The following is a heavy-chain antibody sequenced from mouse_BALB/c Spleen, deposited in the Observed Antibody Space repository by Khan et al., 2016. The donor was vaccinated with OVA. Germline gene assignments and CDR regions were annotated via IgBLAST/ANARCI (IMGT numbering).Heavy chain of an antibody. J-gene: IGHJ3*01. CDR3: ARLAYYHDSEGFAY. D-gene: IGHD1-1*01. CDR2: ISTGGSYT. CDR1: GFTFSTYG. Sequence: EVKLVESGGDLVKPGGSLKLSCAASGFTFSTYGMSWVRQTPDKRLEWVATISTGGSYTYYPDSVKGRFTISRDNDKNTLYLQMNSLKAEDTSMFYCARLAYYHDSEGFAYWGQGTLVTVSA. V-gene: IGHV5-6*01.